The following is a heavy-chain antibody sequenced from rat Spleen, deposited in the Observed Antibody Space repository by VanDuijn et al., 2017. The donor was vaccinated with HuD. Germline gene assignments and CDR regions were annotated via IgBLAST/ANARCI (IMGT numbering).Heavy chain of an antibody. V-gene: IGHV5-25*01. CDR2: ITSGGSNT. CDR1: GFTFSSFA. J-gene: IGHJ2*01. Sequence: EVQLVESGGGLVQPGRSLKLSCAASGFTFSSFAMAWVRQAPKKGLEWVATITSGGSNTYYPDSVKGRFTISRDNANSTLYLQMDSLRSEDTATYYCAKGTGSGFDYWGQGVMVTVSS. CDR3: AKGTGSGFDY. D-gene: IGHD5-1*01.